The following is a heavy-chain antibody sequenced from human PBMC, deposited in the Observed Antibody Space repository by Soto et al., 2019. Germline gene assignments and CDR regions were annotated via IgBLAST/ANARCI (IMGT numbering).Heavy chain of an antibody. D-gene: IGHD2-2*01. Sequence: GESLKISCKGSGYSFTSYWIGWVRQMPGKGLEWMGIIYPGDSDTRYSPSFQGQVTFSADKSNSTAYLQWSSLKASDTAMYYCARYCSSTSCPPNYYYYYGMDVWGQGTTVTVSS. CDR1: GYSFTSYW. CDR2: IYPGDSDT. V-gene: IGHV5-51*01. J-gene: IGHJ6*02. CDR3: ARYCSSTSCPPNYYYYYGMDV.